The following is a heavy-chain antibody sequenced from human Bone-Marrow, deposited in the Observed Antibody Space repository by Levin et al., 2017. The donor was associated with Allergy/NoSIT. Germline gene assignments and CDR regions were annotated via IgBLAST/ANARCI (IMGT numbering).Heavy chain of an antibody. V-gene: IGHV3-23*01. Sequence: GGSLRLSCAASGFTFSSYAMAWVRQAPGKGLEYVSVITTTGGSAYGDSVKGRFTTSRDNSKNTLYLQMSSLRAEDTGVYHCAKTSPYGTSWLGAFDIWGQGTMVTVSS. D-gene: IGHD6-13*01. J-gene: IGHJ3*02. CDR2: ITTTGGSA. CDR1: GFTFSSYA. CDR3: AKTSPYGTSWLGAFDI.